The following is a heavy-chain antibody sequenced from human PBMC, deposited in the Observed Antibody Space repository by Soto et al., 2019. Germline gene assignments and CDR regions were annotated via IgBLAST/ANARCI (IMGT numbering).Heavy chain of an antibody. CDR2: IFYRGST. CDR3: ARERDGRTGASDY. V-gene: IGHV4-31*03. CDR1: GGSISSGGYY. Sequence: QVQLQESGPGLVKPSQTLSLTCTVSGGSISSGGYYWSWIRQHPGKGLEWIGYIFYRGSTYYNPSPKSRVTISVDTSKNQFSLKLSSVTAADTAVYYCARERDGRTGASDYWGQGTLVTVSS. J-gene: IGHJ4*02. D-gene: IGHD1-26*01.